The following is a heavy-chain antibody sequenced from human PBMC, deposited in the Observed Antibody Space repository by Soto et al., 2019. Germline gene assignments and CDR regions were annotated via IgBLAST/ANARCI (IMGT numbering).Heavy chain of an antibody. V-gene: IGHV3-23*01. J-gene: IGHJ4*02. CDR1: GFTFSSYA. D-gene: IGHD5-12*01. CDR2: ISGSGGST. CDR3: ARVFSGYDLGILD. Sequence: GSLRLSCAASGFTFSSYAMSWVRQAPGKGLEWVSAISGSGGSTYYADSVKGRFTISRDNSKNTLYLQMNSLRAEDTAVYYCARVFSGYDLGILDWGQGTLVTVSS.